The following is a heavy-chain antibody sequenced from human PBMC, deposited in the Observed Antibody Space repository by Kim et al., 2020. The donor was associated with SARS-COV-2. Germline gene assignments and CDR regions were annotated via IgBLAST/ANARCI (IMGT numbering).Heavy chain of an antibody. D-gene: IGHD2-15*01. J-gene: IGHJ5*02. Sequence: GGSLRLSCAASGFSFNNYAMYWVRQAPGKGLEWVAIISCDGQNKYYGESVKGRFSISRDNSKNKLYLQMNSLRPADTGFYFCARDPESQYWRDGSGWWFDPWGQGTLVTVSS. V-gene: IGHV3-30*04. CDR2: ISCDGQNK. CDR3: ARDPESQYWRDGSGWWFDP. CDR1: GFSFNNYA.